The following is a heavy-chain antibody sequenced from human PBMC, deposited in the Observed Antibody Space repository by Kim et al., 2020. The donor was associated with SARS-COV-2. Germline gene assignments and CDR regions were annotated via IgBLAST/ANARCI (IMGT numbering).Heavy chain of an antibody. Sequence: SQTLSLTCAISGDSVSRNSAAWNWIRQSPSRGLEWLGRTYYRSKWYNDYAVSVKSRITINPDTSKNQFSLQLNSVTPEDTAVYYCARCDYIWGSYRYTDRYAFDIWGQGTMVTVSS. CDR1: GDSVSRNSAA. CDR2: TYYRSKWYN. J-gene: IGHJ3*02. D-gene: IGHD3-16*02. V-gene: IGHV6-1*01. CDR3: ARCDYIWGSYRYTDRYAFDI.